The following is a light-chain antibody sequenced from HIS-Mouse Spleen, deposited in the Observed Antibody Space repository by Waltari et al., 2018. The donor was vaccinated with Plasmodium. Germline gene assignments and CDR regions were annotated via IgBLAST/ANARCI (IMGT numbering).Light chain of an antibody. CDR3: SSYTSSSTLV. Sequence: QSALTQPASVSGSPGQSITISCTGTSSDVGGYNYVSWYQQHPGKAPKRMIFDGSNRPSRVSHRFSGSKSGNTASLTISGLQAEDEADYYCSSYTSSSTLVFGGGTKLTVL. V-gene: IGLV2-14*03. J-gene: IGLJ2*01. CDR1: SSDVGGYNY. CDR2: DGS.